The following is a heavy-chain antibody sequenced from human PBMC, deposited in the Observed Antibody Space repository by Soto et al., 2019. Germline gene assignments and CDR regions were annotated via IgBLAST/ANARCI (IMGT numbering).Heavy chain of an antibody. V-gene: IGHV1-69*13. CDR2: IIPIFGTA. J-gene: IGHJ5*02. Sequence: ASVKVSCKASGGTFSSYAISWVRQAPGQGLEWMGGIIPIFGTANYAQKFQGRVTITADESTSTAYMELSSLRSEDTAVYYCARVVAARPGPLFYNLFDPWGQGTLVTVSS. CDR3: ARVVAARPGPLFYNLFDP. CDR1: GGTFSSYA. D-gene: IGHD6-6*01.